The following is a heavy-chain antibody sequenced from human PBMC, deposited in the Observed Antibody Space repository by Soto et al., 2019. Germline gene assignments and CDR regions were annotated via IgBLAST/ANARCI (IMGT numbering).Heavy chain of an antibody. D-gene: IGHD6-19*01. CDR3: ARELSRKSGWYVVCSWDFYFDS. J-gene: IGHJ4*02. CDR2: IIPIFGTA. V-gene: IGHV1-69*01. CDR1: GGTFSSYA. Sequence: QVQLVQSGAEVKKPGSSVKVSCKASGGTFSSYAISWVRQAPGQGLEWMGGIIPIFGTANYAQKCQGRVTITAEQTTSTAYMELSSLRSADTAVYYCARELSRKSGWYVVCSWDFYFDSWGQGTLVTVSS.